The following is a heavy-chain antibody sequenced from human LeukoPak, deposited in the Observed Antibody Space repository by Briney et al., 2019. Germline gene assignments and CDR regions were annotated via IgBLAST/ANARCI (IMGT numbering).Heavy chain of an antibody. CDR3: ARVWRSGGSCYSH. V-gene: IGHV1-46*01. CDR2: INPSGGST. J-gene: IGHJ4*02. Sequence: ASVKVSCKASGYTFTSYYMHWVRQAPGQGLEWMGIINPSGGSTSYAQKFQGRVTMTRNTSISTAYMELSSLRSEDTAVYYCARVWRSGGSCYSHWGQGTLVTVSS. CDR1: GYTFTSYY. D-gene: IGHD2-15*01.